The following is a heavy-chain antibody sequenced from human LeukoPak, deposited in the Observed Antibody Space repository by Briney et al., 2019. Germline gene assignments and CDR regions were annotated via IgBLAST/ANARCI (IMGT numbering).Heavy chain of an antibody. J-gene: IGHJ3*02. CDR2: IYYSGNT. CDR3: ARDYALDI. Sequence: SETLSLTCTVSGDSISSYYWSWIRQPPGKGLEWIGCIYYSGNTNYNPSLKSRVTISIGTSKNQFSLKLSSVTAADTAVYYCARDYALDIWGQGTMVTVSS. V-gene: IGHV4-59*01. CDR1: GDSISSYY.